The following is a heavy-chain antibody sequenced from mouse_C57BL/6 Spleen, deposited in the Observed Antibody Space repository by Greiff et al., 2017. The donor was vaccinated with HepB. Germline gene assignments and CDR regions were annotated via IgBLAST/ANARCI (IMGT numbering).Heavy chain of an antibody. CDR2: IYPSDSET. V-gene: IGHV1-61*01. J-gene: IGHJ4*01. D-gene: IGHD2-4*01. CDR3: ARGIYYDYFLYYAMDY. Sequence: VQLQQSGAELVRPGSSVKLSCKASGYTFTSYWMDWVKQRPGQGLEWIGNIYPSDSETHYNQKFKDKATLTVDKSSSTAYMQLSSLTSEDSAVYYCARGIYYDYFLYYAMDYWGQGTSVTVSS. CDR1: GYTFTSYW.